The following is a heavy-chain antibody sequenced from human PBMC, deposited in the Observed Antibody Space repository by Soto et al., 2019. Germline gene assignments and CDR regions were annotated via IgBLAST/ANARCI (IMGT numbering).Heavy chain of an antibody. CDR3: AREDSSSVGVDS. J-gene: IGHJ4*02. CDR2: INYIGST. CDR1: GASVSSGSYY. D-gene: IGHD6-19*01. Sequence: QVQLQESGPGLVKPSETLSLTCTVSGASVSSGSYYWNWIRQPPGKGLEWIGYINYIGSTTYNPSLKSRLNISGETSKDQILLKPTSVTAGDQALFYCAREDSSSVGVDSWGQGALVTVSS. V-gene: IGHV4-61*01.